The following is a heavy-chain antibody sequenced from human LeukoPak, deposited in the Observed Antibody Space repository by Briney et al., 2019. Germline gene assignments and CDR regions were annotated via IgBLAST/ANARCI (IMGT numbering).Heavy chain of an antibody. CDR2: ISGSGGST. CDR3: AKDRFSGRAPSDY. Sequence: PGGSLILSCAASGFTFSSYAMSWVRQAPGKGLEWVSAISGSGGSTYYADSVKGRFTISRDNSKNTLYLQMNSLRAEDTAVYYCAKDRFSGRAPSDYWGQGTLVTVSS. J-gene: IGHJ4*02. D-gene: IGHD1-26*01. CDR1: GFTFSSYA. V-gene: IGHV3-23*01.